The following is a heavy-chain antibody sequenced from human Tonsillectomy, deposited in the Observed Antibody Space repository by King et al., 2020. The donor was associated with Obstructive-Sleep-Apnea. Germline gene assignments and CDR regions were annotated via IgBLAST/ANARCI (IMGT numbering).Heavy chain of an antibody. CDR3: ARRIDYGDYDFHWFDP. D-gene: IGHD4-17*01. V-gene: IGHV5-51*01. CDR1: GYSFTSYW. J-gene: IGHJ5*02. Sequence: QLVQSGAEVKKPGESLKISCKCSGYSFTSYWIGWVRQMPGKGLEWIGIIYPGDSDTRYSPSFPGQVTISADKSIRTAYLQGSILKASDTAMYYCARRIDYGDYDFHWFDPWGQGTLVTVSS. CDR2: IYPGDSDT.